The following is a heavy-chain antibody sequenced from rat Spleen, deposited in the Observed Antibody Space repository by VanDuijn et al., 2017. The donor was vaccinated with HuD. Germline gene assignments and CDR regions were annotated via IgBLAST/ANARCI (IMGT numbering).Heavy chain of an antibody. J-gene: IGHJ1*01. D-gene: IGHD2-2*01. CDR1: GFTFNDHF. CDR3: ARAGYLRDWYFDF. Sequence: EVQLVESNGGLVQPGRSLKLSCAASGFTFNDHFMAWVRQAPTKGLEWVATISYDGGSTYYRDSVKGRFTISRDNVKNTLYVQMDSLRSEDTATYYCARAGYLRDWYFDFWGPGTMVTVSS. CDR2: ISYDGGST. V-gene: IGHV5-29*01.